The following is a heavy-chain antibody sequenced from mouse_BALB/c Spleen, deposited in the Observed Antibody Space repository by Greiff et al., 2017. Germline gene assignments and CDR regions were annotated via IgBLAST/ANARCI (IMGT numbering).Heavy chain of an antibody. CDR2: INPGSGGT. CDR3: ARSIYYYGSDAMDY. V-gene: IGHV1-54*03. Sequence: VQLQQSGAELVRPGTSVKVSCKASGYAFTNYLIEWVKQRPGQGLEWIGVINPGSGGTNYNEKFKGKATLTADKSSSTAYMQPSSLTSDDSAVYFCARSIYYYGSDAMDYWGQGTSVTVSS. J-gene: IGHJ4*01. D-gene: IGHD1-1*01. CDR1: GYAFTNYL.